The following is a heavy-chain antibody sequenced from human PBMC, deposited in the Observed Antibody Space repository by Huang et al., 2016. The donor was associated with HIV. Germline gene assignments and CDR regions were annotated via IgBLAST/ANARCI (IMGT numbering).Heavy chain of an antibody. CDR3: ARRYNWNYVAHGFDI. J-gene: IGHJ3*02. CDR1: GFTFSDYS. CDR2: ISGSSSYI. D-gene: IGHD1-7*01. V-gene: IGHV3-21*01. Sequence: EVQLVESGGGLVKPGGSLRLSCAASGFTFSDYSMSWVRQDPGKGLQWVSHISGSSSYIYYVDSVKGRFAISRDNAKNLLFLQMNSLRAEDTAVYYCARRYNWNYVAHGFDIWGQGTMVTVSS.